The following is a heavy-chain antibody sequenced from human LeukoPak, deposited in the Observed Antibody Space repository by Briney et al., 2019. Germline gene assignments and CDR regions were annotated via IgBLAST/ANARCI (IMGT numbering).Heavy chain of an antibody. V-gene: IGHV4-61*02. CDR2: IYTSGIT. J-gene: IGHJ4*02. CDR1: GGSFSGPNYY. Sequence: PSETLSLTCTVSGGSFSGPNYYWSWIRQPAGKGLEWIGRIYTSGITNYNPSLKSRVTMSLDTSKNQFSLKLNSVTAADTAVYHCARGLLWGKYFDYWGQGTLVTVSS. D-gene: IGHD2-2*01. CDR3: ARGLLWGKYFDY.